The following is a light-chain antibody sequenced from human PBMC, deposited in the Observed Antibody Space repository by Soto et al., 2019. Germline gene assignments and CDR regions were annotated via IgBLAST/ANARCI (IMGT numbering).Light chain of an antibody. V-gene: IGKV3-20*01. J-gene: IGKJ1*01. CDR2: GAS. CDR1: QSVSSSY. Sequence: EIVLTQSPGTLSLSPGERATLSCRASQSVSSSYLAWYQQKPGQAPRLLIYGASSRATGIPDRFSGSGSGTDFTLTISRLEPEDFAVYYCQQYGSSPWTFGHG. CDR3: QQYGSSPWT.